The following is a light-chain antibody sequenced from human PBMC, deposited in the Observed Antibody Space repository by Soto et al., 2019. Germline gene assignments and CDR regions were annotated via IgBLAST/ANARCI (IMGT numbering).Light chain of an antibody. CDR3: QSYDSSLSGVV. CDR2: SKN. V-gene: IGLV1-47*02. CDR1: RSNIGDNH. J-gene: IGLJ2*01. Sequence: QSVLTQPPSASGTPGQRVTISCSGSRSNIGDNHVYWYQQLPGTAPKLLIYSKNQRPAGVPARFSGSKSGTSASLAISGLRSEDEADYYCQSYDSSLSGVVFGGGTQLTVL.